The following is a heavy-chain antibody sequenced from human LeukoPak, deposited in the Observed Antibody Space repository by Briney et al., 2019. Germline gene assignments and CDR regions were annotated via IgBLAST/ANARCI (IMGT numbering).Heavy chain of an antibody. J-gene: IGHJ4*02. D-gene: IGHD6-6*01. CDR1: GFTFSSYW. Sequence: QPGGSLRLSCAASGFTFSSYWMNWVRQAPGKGLEWVAYIKQDGSEKYYVDSVKGRFTISRDNAKNSLYLQMNSLRAEDTAVYYCATVSMTALDFWGQGTLVTVSS. V-gene: IGHV3-7*01. CDR3: ATVSMTALDF. CDR2: IKQDGSEK.